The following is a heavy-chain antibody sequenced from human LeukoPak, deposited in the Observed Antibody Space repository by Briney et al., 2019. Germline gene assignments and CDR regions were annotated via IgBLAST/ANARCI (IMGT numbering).Heavy chain of an antibody. CDR3: ARHRTPAAVPDY. CDR1: GYSFSSYW. D-gene: IGHD6-13*01. Sequence: GESLKISCKGSGYSFSSYWIVWVRQMPGKGLEWMGIIYPGDSDTRYSPTFQGQDTISADKSISTAYLQWSSLKASDTAMYYCARHRTPAAVPDYWGQGTLVTVSS. V-gene: IGHV5-51*01. J-gene: IGHJ4*02. CDR2: IYPGDSDT.